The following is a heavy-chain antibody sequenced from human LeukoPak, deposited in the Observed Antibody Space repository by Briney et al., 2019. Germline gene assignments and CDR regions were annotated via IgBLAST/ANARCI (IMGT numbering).Heavy chain of an antibody. Sequence: GESLQISCQGSGSIFSTYWIGWVRQLPGEGLEWMGVIYPDDSDTRYSPSFQGQVTISADRSIRTAYLQWTSLKASDTAMYYCARQRGSSGTINWLDPWGQGTLVTVSS. CDR2: IYPDDSDT. J-gene: IGHJ5*02. V-gene: IGHV5-51*01. D-gene: IGHD3-10*01. CDR1: GSIFSTYW. CDR3: ARQRGSSGTINWLDP.